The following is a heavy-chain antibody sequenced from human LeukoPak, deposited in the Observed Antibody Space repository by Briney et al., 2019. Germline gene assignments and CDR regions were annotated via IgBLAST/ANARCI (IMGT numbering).Heavy chain of an antibody. CDR3: ANPRYDSSGYYYVD. Sequence: ASVKVSCKASGYTFTDYTMHWLCQAPGQRLDWMGWINGGSGYTKYSPEFQGRVTITRDTSASTAYMELSSLRSEDTAVYYCANPRYDSSGYYYVDWGQGTLVTVSS. D-gene: IGHD3-22*01. V-gene: IGHV1-3*01. CDR2: INGGSGYT. CDR1: GYTFTDYT. J-gene: IGHJ4*02.